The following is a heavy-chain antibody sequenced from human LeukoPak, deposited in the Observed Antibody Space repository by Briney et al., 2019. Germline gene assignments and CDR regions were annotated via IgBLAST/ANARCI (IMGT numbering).Heavy chain of an antibody. CDR1: GGSISSYY. D-gene: IGHD6-19*01. J-gene: IGHJ4*02. V-gene: IGHV4-59*08. Sequence: PSETLSLTCTVSGGSISSYYWSWIRQPPGKGLEWIGYIYYSGSTNYNPSLKSRVTISVDTSKNQFSLKLSSVTAADTAVYYCARLFPSEWLGTDYWGQGTLVTVSS. CDR3: ARLFPSEWLGTDY. CDR2: IYYSGST.